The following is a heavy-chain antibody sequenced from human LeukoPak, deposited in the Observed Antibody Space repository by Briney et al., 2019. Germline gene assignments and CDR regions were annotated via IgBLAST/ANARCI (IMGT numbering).Heavy chain of an antibody. V-gene: IGHV1-18*01. CDR3: ARRISDILTGSYAFDI. D-gene: IGHD3-9*01. Sequence: APVKVSCKASGYTFTSYGISWVRQAPGQGLEWMGWISAYNGNTNYAQKLQGRVTMTTDTSTSTAYMELRSLRSEDTAVYYCARRISDILTGSYAFDIWGQGTMVTVSS. J-gene: IGHJ3*02. CDR1: GYTFTSYG. CDR2: ISAYNGNT.